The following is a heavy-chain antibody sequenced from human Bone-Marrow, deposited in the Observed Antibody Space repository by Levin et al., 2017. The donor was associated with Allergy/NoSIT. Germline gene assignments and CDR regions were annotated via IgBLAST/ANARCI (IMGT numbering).Heavy chain of an antibody. V-gene: IGHV3-11*01. D-gene: IGHD3-3*01. Sequence: GESLKISCAASGFTFSDYYMSWIRQAPGKGLEWVSYISSSGSTIYYADSVKGRFTISRDNAKNSLYLQMNSLRAEDTAVYYCARVPNDFGVVIIAWGVYFQHWGQGTLVTVSS. CDR2: ISSSGSTI. CDR1: GFTFSDYY. CDR3: ARVPNDFGVVIIAWGVYFQH. J-gene: IGHJ1*01.